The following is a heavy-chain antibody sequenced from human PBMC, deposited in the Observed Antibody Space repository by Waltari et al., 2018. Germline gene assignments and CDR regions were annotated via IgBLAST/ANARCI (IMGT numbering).Heavy chain of an antibody. Sequence: QLQLQESGPGLVKPSETLSLTCTVSGGSISSSSYYWGWIRQPPGKGLEWIGSIYYSGSTYYNPYLKSRVTISVDTSKNQFSLKLSSVTAADTAVYYCASGQWELGFAFDYWGQGTLVTVSS. CDR2: IYYSGST. CDR3: ASGQWELGFAFDY. V-gene: IGHV4-39*01. J-gene: IGHJ4*02. CDR1: GGSISSSSYY. D-gene: IGHD1-26*01.